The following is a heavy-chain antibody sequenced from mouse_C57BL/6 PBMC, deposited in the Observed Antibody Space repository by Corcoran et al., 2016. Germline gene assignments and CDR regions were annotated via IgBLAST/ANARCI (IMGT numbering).Heavy chain of an antibody. Sequence: EVQLQQSGPELVKPGASVKISCKASGYTFTDYYMNWVKQSHGKSLEWIGDINPNNGGTSYNLKFKGKATLTVDKSSSTAYMELRSLTSEDSAVYYCAMYYGSSYGAWFAYWGQGTLVTVSA. J-gene: IGHJ3*01. CDR1: GYTFTDYY. V-gene: IGHV1-26*01. CDR2: INPNNGGT. CDR3: AMYYGSSYGAWFAY. D-gene: IGHD1-1*01.